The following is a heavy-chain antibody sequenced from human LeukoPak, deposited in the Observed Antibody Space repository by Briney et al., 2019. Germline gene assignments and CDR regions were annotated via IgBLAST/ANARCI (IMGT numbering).Heavy chain of an antibody. CDR1: GYTFAGYY. J-gene: IGHJ4*02. D-gene: IGHD5-18*01. Sequence: ASVKVSCKASGYTFAGYYMHWVRQAPGQGLEWMGWINPNSGGTNYAQKFQGRVTMTRDTSISTAYMELSRLRSDDTAVYYCARAVLLGTDFDYWGQGTLVTISS. CDR2: INPNSGGT. CDR3: ARAVLLGTDFDY. V-gene: IGHV1-2*02.